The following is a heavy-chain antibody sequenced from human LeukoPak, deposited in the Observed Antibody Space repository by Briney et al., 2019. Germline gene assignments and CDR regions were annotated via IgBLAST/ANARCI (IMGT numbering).Heavy chain of an antibody. D-gene: IGHD3-22*01. CDR3: AKPALQYYDSSGYHPDWYFDL. V-gene: IGHV3-23*01. CDR2: ISGNGAKT. Sequence: GRSLRLSCEGSGFSISRYTMSWVRQAPGKGLEWVSAISGNGAKTYYPDSVKGRFTLSSDNSKNALYLQLTSLSPEDTAVYYCAKPALQYYDSSGYHPDWYFDLWGRGTLVTVS. J-gene: IGHJ2*01. CDR1: GFSISRYT.